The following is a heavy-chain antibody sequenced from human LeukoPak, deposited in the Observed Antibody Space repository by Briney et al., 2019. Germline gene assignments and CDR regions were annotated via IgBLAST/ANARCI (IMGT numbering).Heavy chain of an antibody. Sequence: ASVKVSCKASGYTFTSYGISWVRQAPGQGLERMGWISAYNGNTNYAQKLQGRVTMTTDTSTSTAYMELRSLRSDDTAVYYCARDGIGGDDFWSGYTDNWFDPWGQGTLVTVSS. CDR1: GYTFTSYG. J-gene: IGHJ5*02. CDR2: ISAYNGNT. D-gene: IGHD3-3*01. CDR3: ARDGIGGDDFWSGYTDNWFDP. V-gene: IGHV1-18*01.